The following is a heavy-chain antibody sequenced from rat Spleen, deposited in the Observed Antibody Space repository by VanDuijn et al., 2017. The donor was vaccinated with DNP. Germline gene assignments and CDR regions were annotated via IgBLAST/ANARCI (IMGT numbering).Heavy chain of an antibody. CDR3: ARGSGTYYWYFDF. CDR1: GFTFNNYW. CDR2: ITSSGGST. Sequence: EVQLVESGGDLVQPGRSLKLSCVASGFTFNNYWMTWIRQVPGKGLEWVAAITSSGGSTYYPDSVKGRFTISRDNAKSTLYLQMDSLRSEETATYYCARGSGTYYWYFDFWGPGTMVTVSS. D-gene: IGHD5-1*01. V-gene: IGHV5-31*01. J-gene: IGHJ1*01.